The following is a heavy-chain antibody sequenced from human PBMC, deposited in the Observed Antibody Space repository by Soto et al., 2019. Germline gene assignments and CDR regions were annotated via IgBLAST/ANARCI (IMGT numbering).Heavy chain of an antibody. CDR2: IKQDGSEK. CDR3: ARGRTLPNYYYYCMDV. V-gene: IGHV3-7*01. CDR1: GFTFSSYW. Sequence: GGSLRLSCAASGFTFSSYWMSWVRQAPGKGLEWVANIKQDGSEKYYVDSVKGRFTISRDNAKNSLYLQMNSLRAEDTAVYYCARGRTLPNYYYYCMDVWGKGTTVTVSS. J-gene: IGHJ6*03.